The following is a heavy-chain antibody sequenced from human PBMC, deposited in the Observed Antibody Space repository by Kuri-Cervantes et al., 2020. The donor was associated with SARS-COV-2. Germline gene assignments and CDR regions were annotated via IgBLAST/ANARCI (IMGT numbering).Heavy chain of an antibody. V-gene: IGHV3-30*18. J-gene: IGHJ4*02. D-gene: IGHD2-15*01. CDR2: ISYDGSRQ. CDR1: GFSFRIYG. CDR3: AKKGADAYCGGCSCIDY. Sequence: GESLKISCAASGFSFRIYGMHWVRQAPGKGLEWVAYISYDGSRQNYADSVKGRFTVSRDNSKNTLYLQMNSLRAEDTAFYYCAKKGADAYCGGCSCIDYWGQGTLVTVSS.